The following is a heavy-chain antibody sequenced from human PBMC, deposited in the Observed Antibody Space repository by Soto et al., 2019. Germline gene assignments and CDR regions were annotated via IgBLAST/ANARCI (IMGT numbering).Heavy chain of an antibody. D-gene: IGHD3-9*01. J-gene: IGHJ6*02. CDR1: GYTFTSYD. CDR3: ARGRHYDILTGYYTPYYYYGMDV. CDR2: MNPNSGNT. V-gene: IGHV1-8*01. Sequence: GASVKVSCKASGYTFTSYDINWVRQATGQGLEWMGWMNPNSGNTGYAQKFQGRVTMTRNTSISTAYMELSSLRSEDTAVYYCARGRHYDILTGYYTPYYYYGMDVWGQATTVTVSS.